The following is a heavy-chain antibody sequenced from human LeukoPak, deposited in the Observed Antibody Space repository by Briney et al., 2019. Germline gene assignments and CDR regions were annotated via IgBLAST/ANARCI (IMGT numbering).Heavy chain of an antibody. CDR1: GFTFSRYD. CDR2: IGTVGDT. Sequence: GGSLRLSCAASGFTFSRYDMPWVRQVIGKGLEWVSAIGTVGDTYYPGSVKGRFTISREDAKNSLYLQMNGLRAGDTAVYYCARQRETAVAGTGFDYWGQGTLDTVSS. J-gene: IGHJ4*02. CDR3: ARQRETAVAGTGFDY. D-gene: IGHD6-19*01. V-gene: IGHV3-13*01.